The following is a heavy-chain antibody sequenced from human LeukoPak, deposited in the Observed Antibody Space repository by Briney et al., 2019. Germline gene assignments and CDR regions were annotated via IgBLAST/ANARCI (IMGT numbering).Heavy chain of an antibody. V-gene: IGHV4-59*01. D-gene: IGHD2-21*02. CDR1: GGSISSYY. CDR2: IYYSGST. CDR3: ARGPVLAYCGGDCYSSYYYGMDV. J-gene: IGHJ6*02. Sequence: SETLSLTCTVSGGSISSYYWSWIRQPPGKGLEWIGYIYYSGSTNYNPSLKSRVTISVDTSKNQFSLKLSSVTAADTAVYYCARGPVLAYCGGDCYSSYYYGMDVRGQGTTVTVSS.